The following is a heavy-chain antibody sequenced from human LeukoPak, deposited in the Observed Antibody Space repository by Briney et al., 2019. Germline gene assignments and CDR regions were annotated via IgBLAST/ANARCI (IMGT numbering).Heavy chain of an antibody. J-gene: IGHJ6*03. CDR1: GFTFSSYW. V-gene: IGHV3-7*01. Sequence: GGSLRLSRAASGFTFSSYWMSWVRQAPGKGLEWVANIKQDGSEKYYVDSVKGRFTISRDNAKNSLYLQMNSLRAEDTAVYYCARTNYYYYYYMDVWGKGTTVTVSS. CDR3: ARTNYYYYYYMDV. CDR2: IKQDGSEK.